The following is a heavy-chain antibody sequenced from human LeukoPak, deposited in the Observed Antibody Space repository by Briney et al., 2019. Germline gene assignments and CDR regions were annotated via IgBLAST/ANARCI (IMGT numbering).Heavy chain of an antibody. J-gene: IGHJ4*02. CDR3: AKEIGRWGLE. V-gene: IGHV3-30*18. D-gene: IGHD3-16*01. CDR2: ISNDGSNK. CDR1: GFTFSSYG. Sequence: GGSLRLSCAASGFTFSSYGIHWVRQAPGKGLEWVAVISNDGSNKYYADSVKGRFTISRDNSKNTLYLQMNSLRAEDTAVYYCAKEIGRWGLEWGQGTLVTVSS.